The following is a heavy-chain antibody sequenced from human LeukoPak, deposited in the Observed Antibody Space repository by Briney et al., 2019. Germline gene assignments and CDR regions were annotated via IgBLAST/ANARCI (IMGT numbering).Heavy chain of an antibody. CDR2: ISAYNGNT. CDR1: GYTFTSYG. CDR3: ARDPGCGGDCYFPTSDY. J-gene: IGHJ4*02. D-gene: IGHD2-21*02. V-gene: IGHV1-18*01. Sequence: GASVKVSCKASGYTFTSYGISWARQAPGQGLEWMGWISAYNGNTNYAQKPQGRVTMTTDTSTSTAYMELRSLRSDDTAVYYCARDPGCGGDCYFPTSDYWGQGTLVTVSS.